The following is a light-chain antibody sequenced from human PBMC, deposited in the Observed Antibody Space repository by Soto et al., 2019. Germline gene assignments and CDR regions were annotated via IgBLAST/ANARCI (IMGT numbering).Light chain of an antibody. CDR1: QSVTSNY. Sequence: EVVMTQSPATLSVSPGERATLSCRASQSVTSNYLAWYQQKPGQAPRLLIYGISSRATGVPDRFSGSGSGTDFTLTISRLEPEDFAVYYCQQYNNWPPWTFGQGTKVDIK. J-gene: IGKJ1*01. CDR2: GIS. V-gene: IGKV3-20*01. CDR3: QQYNNWPPWT.